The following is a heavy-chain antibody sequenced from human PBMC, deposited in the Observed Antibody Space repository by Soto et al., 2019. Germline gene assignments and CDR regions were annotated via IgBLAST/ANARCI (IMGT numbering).Heavy chain of an antibody. CDR3: ARDVLAARLVYWFDP. V-gene: IGHV1-69*06. CDR1: GGTFSSYA. J-gene: IGHJ5*02. D-gene: IGHD6-6*01. Sequence: QVQLVQSGAEVKKPGSSVKVSCKASGGTFSSYAISWVRQAPGQGLEWMGGIIPIFGTANYAQKFQGRVTITADKSTSTAYMELSILRSEDTAVYYCARDVLAARLVYWFDPWGQGTLVTVSS. CDR2: IIPIFGTA.